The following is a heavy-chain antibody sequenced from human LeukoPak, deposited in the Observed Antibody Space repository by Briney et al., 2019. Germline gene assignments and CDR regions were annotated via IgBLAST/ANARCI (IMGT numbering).Heavy chain of an antibody. CDR2: IYSGGST. CDR3: ASPKARLYFQH. J-gene: IGHJ1*01. Sequence: PGGSLRLSCAASGFTVSSNYMSWVRQAPGKGLEWVSVIYSGGSTYYADSVKGRFTISRDNSKNTLYLQMNSLRAEDTAVYYCASPKARLYFQHWGQGTLVTVSS. CDR1: GFTVSSNY. V-gene: IGHV3-66*01.